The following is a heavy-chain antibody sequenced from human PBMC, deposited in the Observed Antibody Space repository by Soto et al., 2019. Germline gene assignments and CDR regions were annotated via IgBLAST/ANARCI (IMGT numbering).Heavy chain of an antibody. D-gene: IGHD5-12*01. J-gene: IGHJ3*02. CDR2: INHSGST. V-gene: IGHV4-34*01. CDR3: ARGGDSGYYDAFDI. CDR1: GGSFSGYY. Sequence: SETLSLTCAVYGGSFSGYYWSWIRQPPGKGLEWIGEINHSGSTNYNPSLKSRVTISVDTSKNQFSLKLSSVTAADTAVYYCARGGDSGYYDAFDIWGQGTMVTVSS.